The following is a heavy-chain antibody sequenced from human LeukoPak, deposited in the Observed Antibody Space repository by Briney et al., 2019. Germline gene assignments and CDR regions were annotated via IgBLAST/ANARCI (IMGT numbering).Heavy chain of an antibody. D-gene: IGHD1-1*01. V-gene: IGHV1-8*01. CDR2: MNPNSGNT. CDR3: ARVGRGLKSRELDY. CDR1: GYTFTSYD. J-gene: IGHJ4*02. Sequence: ASVKVSCKASGYTFTSYDINWVRQATGQGLEWMGWMNPNSGNTGYAQKFQGRVTMTRNTSISTAYMELSSLRSEDTAVYYCARVGRGLKSRELDYWGQGTLVTVSS.